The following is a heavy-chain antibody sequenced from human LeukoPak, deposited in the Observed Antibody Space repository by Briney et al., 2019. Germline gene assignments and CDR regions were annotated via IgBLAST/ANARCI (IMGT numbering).Heavy chain of an antibody. Sequence: AGGSLRLSCATSGFTFNGSALHWVRQASGQGLEWVGRIRSKAHRYATAYAASVKGRFTVSRDDSKNMAYLQMNSLKTEDTAIYYCTRRHYGDYVVDNWGQGTLATVSS. V-gene: IGHV3-73*01. CDR3: TRRHYGDYVVDN. D-gene: IGHD4-17*01. CDR2: IRSKAHRYAT. J-gene: IGHJ4*02. CDR1: GFTFNGSA.